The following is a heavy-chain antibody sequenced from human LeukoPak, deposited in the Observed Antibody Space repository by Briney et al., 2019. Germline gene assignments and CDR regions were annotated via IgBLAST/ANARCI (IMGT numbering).Heavy chain of an antibody. D-gene: IGHD2-21*01. CDR2: TYYRSKWYN. J-gene: IGHJ4*02. Sequence: SQTLSLTCAISGDSVSSKSGAWNWIRQSPSRGLEWLGRTYYRSKWYNDYAVSVKGRIIINPDTSKNQFSLQLNSVTPEDTAVYYCARDLFSSEMMWFDYWGQGTLVTVSS. CDR3: ARDLFSSEMMWFDY. CDR1: GDSVSSKSGA. V-gene: IGHV6-1*01.